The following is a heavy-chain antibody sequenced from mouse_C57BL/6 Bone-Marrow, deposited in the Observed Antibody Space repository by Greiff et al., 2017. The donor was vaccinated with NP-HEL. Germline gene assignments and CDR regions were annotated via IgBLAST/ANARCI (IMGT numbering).Heavy chain of an antibody. D-gene: IGHD2-4*01. CDR1: GYTFTSYW. CDR2: IYPGSGST. Sequence: QVQLQQPGAELVKPGASVKMSCKASGYTFTSYWITWVKQRPGQGLEWIGDIYPGSGSTNYNEKFKSKATLTVDTSSSTAYMQLSSLTSEDSAVYYCARPDYDYDVGYAMDYWGQGTSVTVSS. V-gene: IGHV1-55*01. J-gene: IGHJ4*01. CDR3: ARPDYDYDVGYAMDY.